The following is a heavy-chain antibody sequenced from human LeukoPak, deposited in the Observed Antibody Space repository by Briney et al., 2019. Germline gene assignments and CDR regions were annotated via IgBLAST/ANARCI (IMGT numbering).Heavy chain of an antibody. CDR3: ARENRRLNHYDILTGYYYYYMDV. J-gene: IGHJ6*03. CDR1: GYTFTNYA. V-gene: IGHV1-18*01. D-gene: IGHD3-9*01. Sequence: ASVKVSCKASGYTFTNYAISWVRQAPGQGLEWMGWISAYNGNTNYAQKLQGRVTMTTDTSTSTAYMELRSLRSDDTAVGYCARENRRLNHYDILTGYYYYYMDVWGKGTTVTVSS. CDR2: ISAYNGNT.